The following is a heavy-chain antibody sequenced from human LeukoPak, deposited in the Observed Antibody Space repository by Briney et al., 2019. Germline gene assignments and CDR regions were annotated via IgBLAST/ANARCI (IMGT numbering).Heavy chain of an antibody. D-gene: IGHD3-16*02. J-gene: IGHJ4*02. CDR2: IYYSGST. V-gene: IGHV4-39*01. CDR1: GGSISSSSYY. Sequence: SETLSLTCTVSGGSISSSSYYWGWIRQPPGKGLEWIGGIYYSGSTYYNPSLKSRVTISVDTSKNQFSLKLSSVTAADTAVYYCARLGGYDYVWGSYRYFDYWGQGTLVTVSS. CDR3: ARLGGYDYVWGSYRYFDY.